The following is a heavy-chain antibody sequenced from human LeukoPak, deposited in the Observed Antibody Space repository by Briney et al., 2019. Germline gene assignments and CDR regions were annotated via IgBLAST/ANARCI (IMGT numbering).Heavy chain of an antibody. CDR3: ARVGYDSSGHHRYAFDI. CDR2: INPTNGNT. V-gene: IGHV1-18*01. D-gene: IGHD3-22*01. J-gene: IGHJ3*02. Sequence: ASVKVSCKASGYTFITYGISWVRQAPGQGLEWMGWINPTNGNTNYVQKLQGRVTMTTDTSTSTAYMELRSLRSDDTAVYYCARVGYDSSGHHRYAFDIWGQGTMVTVSS. CDR1: GYTFITYG.